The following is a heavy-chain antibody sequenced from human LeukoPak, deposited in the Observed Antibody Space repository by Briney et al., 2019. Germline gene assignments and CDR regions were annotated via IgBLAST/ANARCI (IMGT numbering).Heavy chain of an antibody. CDR2: ISGSGSST. J-gene: IGHJ4*02. CDR1: GFIFSSYA. CDR3: AKNRGSTGWSDY. D-gene: IGHD6-19*01. Sequence: GGSLRLSCAASGFIFSSYAMSWVRQAPGKGLEWVSSISGSGSSTYDADSVKGRFTISRDNSKNTLDLQMNRLRADDTAVYYCAKNRGSTGWSDYWGQGTLVTVSS. V-gene: IGHV3-23*01.